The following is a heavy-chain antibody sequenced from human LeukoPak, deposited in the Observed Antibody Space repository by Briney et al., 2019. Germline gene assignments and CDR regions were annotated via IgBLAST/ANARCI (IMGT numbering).Heavy chain of an antibody. CDR2: INHSGST. Sequence: SETLSLTCAVYGGSFSGYYWSWIRQPPGKGLEWIGEINHSGSTNYNPSLKSRVTISVDTSKNQFSPKLSSVTAADTAVYYCAREGIKNWFDPWGQGTLVTVSS. CDR3: AREGIKNWFDP. CDR1: GGSFSGYY. V-gene: IGHV4-34*01. J-gene: IGHJ5*02. D-gene: IGHD3-10*01.